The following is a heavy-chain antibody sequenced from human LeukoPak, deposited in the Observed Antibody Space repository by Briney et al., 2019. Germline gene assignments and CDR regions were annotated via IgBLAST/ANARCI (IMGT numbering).Heavy chain of an antibody. CDR1: GFTFSSYA. CDR3: ARVLDYGDYVAY. V-gene: IGHV3-30*04. CDR2: ISYDGSNK. D-gene: IGHD4-17*01. J-gene: IGHJ4*02. Sequence: GGSLRLSCAASGFTFSSYAMHWVRQAPGTGLEWVTLISYDGSNKYYADSVKGRFNISRDNSKSRLYLQMNSLRADDTAVYYCARVLDYGDYVAYWGQGTLVTVSS.